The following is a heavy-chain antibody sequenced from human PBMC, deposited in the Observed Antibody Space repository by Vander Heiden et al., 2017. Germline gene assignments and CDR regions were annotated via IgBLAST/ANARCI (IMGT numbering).Heavy chain of an antibody. J-gene: IGHJ4*02. D-gene: IGHD5-18*01. CDR2: IKQDGSEK. CDR3: ARALYSYGPSLFDY. Sequence: TVSDFWMTLVRQAPGKGLEWVANIKQDGSEKYYVDSVKGRFTISRDNAKNSLYLQMNSLRAEDTAVYYCARALYSYGPSLFDYWGQGTLVTVSS. CDR1: TVSDFW. V-gene: IGHV3-7*01.